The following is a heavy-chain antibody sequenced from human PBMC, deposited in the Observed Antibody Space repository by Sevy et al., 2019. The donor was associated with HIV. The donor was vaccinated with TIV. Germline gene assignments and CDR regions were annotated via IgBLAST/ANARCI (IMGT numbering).Heavy chain of an antibody. CDR3: TRWKAAQSIFDY. CDR1: GFTFGDYC. Sequence: GGSLRLSCTASGFTFGDYCMSWVRQAPGKGLEWVAFLKSDVYGGTVDHAASVRGRFVISRDDSKTIAYLQINDLKTEDTGVYYCTRWKAAQSIFDYWGQGALVTV. CDR2: LKSDVYGGTV. V-gene: IGHV3-49*04. D-gene: IGHD6-13*01. J-gene: IGHJ4*02.